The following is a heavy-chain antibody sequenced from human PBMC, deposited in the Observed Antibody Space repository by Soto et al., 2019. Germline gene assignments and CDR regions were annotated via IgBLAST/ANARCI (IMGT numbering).Heavy chain of an antibody. D-gene: IGHD3-22*01. CDR2: INHSGST. CDR3: ARAGPFITMIVVVIRETYGMDV. Sequence: LSLPCAVYGGSFSGYYWSWIRQPPGKGLEWIGEINHSGSTNYNPSLKSRVTISVDTSKNQFSLKLSSVTAADTAVYYCARAGPFITMIVVVIRETYGMDVWGQGTTVTVSS. J-gene: IGHJ6*02. CDR1: GGSFSGYY. V-gene: IGHV4-34*01.